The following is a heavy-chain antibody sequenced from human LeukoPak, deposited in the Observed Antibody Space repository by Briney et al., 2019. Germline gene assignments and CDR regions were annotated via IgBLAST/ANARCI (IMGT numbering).Heavy chain of an antibody. Sequence: PSETLSLTCTVSYGSITSSNYYWGWIRQSPGKGLEWIGSISHTGSTYHNPSLKSRVTISVDTSKNQFSLKLSSVTAADTAVYYCARHQFAPSPRYYYDSSGYYYTDYWGQGTLVTVSS. D-gene: IGHD3-22*01. CDR3: ARHQFAPSPRYYYDSSGYYYTDY. J-gene: IGHJ4*02. V-gene: IGHV4-39*01. CDR1: YGSITSSNYY. CDR2: ISHTGST.